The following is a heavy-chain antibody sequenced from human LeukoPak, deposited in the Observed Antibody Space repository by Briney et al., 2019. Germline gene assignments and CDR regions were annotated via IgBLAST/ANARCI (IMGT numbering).Heavy chain of an antibody. V-gene: IGHV1-69*01. CDR2: IIPIFGTA. J-gene: IGHJ4*02. Sequence: SVKVSCKASGGTFSSYAISWVRQAPGQGLEWMGGIIPIFGTANYAQKFQGRVTITADESTSTAYMELSSLRSEDTAVYYCARDRGWLQARYFDYWGQGTLVNVSS. CDR1: GGTFSSYA. CDR3: ARDRGWLQARYFDY. D-gene: IGHD5-24*01.